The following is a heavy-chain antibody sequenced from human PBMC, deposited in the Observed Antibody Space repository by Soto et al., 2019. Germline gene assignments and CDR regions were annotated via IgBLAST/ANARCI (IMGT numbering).Heavy chain of an antibody. CDR3: ARESLRGMDV. Sequence: QVQLVQSGAEVKKPGASVKVSCKASGYTFTSYDINWVRQATGQGLEWMGWMNPNSGNTAYAQKFQGRVTMTRNTSISTAYMELSSFRADNTAVKYCARESLRGMDVWGQGTTVTVSS. CDR1: GYTFTSYD. CDR2: MNPNSGNT. V-gene: IGHV1-8*01. J-gene: IGHJ6*02.